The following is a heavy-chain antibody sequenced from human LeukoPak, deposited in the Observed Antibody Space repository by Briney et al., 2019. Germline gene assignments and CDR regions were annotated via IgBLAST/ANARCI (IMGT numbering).Heavy chain of an antibody. CDR2: IYSSGST. D-gene: IGHD3-10*01. J-gene: IGHJ6*02. CDR3: AKGRLLWFGELFYGMDV. Sequence: PGGSLRLSCAASEFTVSSNYMSWVRQAPGKWLEWVSVIYSSGSTYYADSVKGRFTISRDNSKNTLYLQMNSLRAEDTAVYYCAKGRLLWFGELFYGMDVWGQGTTVTVSS. CDR1: EFTVSSNY. V-gene: IGHV3-53*01.